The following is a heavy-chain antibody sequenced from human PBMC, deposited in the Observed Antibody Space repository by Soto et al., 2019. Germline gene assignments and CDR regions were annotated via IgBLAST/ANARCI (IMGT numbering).Heavy chain of an antibody. Sequence: ASVKVSCKASGYTFTGYYMHWVRQAPGQGLEWMGWINPNSGGTNYAQKFQGRVTMTRDTSISTAYMELSRLRSDDTAVYYCASDVGDYYDSSGYYPLGGMDVWGQGTTVTVSS. V-gene: IGHV1-2*02. D-gene: IGHD3-22*01. CDR2: INPNSGGT. J-gene: IGHJ6*02. CDR3: ASDVGDYYDSSGYYPLGGMDV. CDR1: GYTFTGYY.